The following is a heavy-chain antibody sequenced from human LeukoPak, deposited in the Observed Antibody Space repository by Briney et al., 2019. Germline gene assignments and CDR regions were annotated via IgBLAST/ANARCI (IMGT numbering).Heavy chain of an antibody. D-gene: IGHD3-22*01. CDR2: IYYTGNT. CDR3: ARVRDYYYDNCGYYDY. CDR1: GGSISSGSYY. J-gene: IGHJ4*02. Sequence: PSQTLSLTCTVSGGSISSGSYYWSWIRQPAGKGLEWIGHIYYTGNTNYDPSLKNRVSISVDTSKNQFSLKLTSVTSADTAKYYCARVRDYYYDNCGYYDYWGQGTLVTVSS. V-gene: IGHV4-61*09.